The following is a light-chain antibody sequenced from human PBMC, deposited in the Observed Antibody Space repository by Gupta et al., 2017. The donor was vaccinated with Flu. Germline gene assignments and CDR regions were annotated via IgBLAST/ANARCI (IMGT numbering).Light chain of an antibody. V-gene: IGKV1-33*01. CDR2: GAS. CDR1: QDISTS. CDR3: QHYDNLPLT. J-gene: IGKJ4*01. Sequence: DIQMTQSPSSLSASVGDRVTITCQASQDISTSLSWYQQKPGKVPALMIYGASTLETGVPSRFSGSGSGTHFTFTITSLQPEDVATYYCQHYDNLPLTFGGGTRVEIK.